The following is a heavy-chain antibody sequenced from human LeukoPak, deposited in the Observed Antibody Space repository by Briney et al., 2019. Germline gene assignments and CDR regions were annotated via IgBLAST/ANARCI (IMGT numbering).Heavy chain of an antibody. Sequence: GASVKVSCKASGGTFSSYTISWVRQAPGQGLEWMGRIIPILGIANHAQKFQGRVTITADKSTSTAYMELSSLRSEDTAAYYCARAVAGTGYFDYWGQGTLVTVSS. J-gene: IGHJ4*02. CDR3: ARAVAGTGYFDY. D-gene: IGHD6-19*01. V-gene: IGHV1-69*02. CDR2: IIPILGIA. CDR1: GGTFSSYT.